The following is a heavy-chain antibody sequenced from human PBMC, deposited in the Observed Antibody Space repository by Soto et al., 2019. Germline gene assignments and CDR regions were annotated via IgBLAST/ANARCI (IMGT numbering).Heavy chain of an antibody. D-gene: IGHD2-21*01. Sequence: QAQLVESGGGVVQPGGSLRLSCVASGFTFSSYGMHWVRQAPGKGLEWVAVIWYDGNKKYYADSVKGRFTISRDNSKNTLYVQMTSLRAEDTAVYYCARGLHSLFDYWGQGALVNVSS. CDR2: IWYDGNKK. CDR3: ARGLHSLFDY. CDR1: GFTFSSYG. V-gene: IGHV3-33*01. J-gene: IGHJ4*02.